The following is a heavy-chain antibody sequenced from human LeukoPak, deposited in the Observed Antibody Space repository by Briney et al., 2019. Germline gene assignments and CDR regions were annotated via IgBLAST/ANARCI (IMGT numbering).Heavy chain of an antibody. J-gene: IGHJ4*02. CDR2: IIPIFGAA. D-gene: IGHD3-22*01. CDR1: GGTFSSYA. CDR3: AKGFYYVSIGYTYGVLNI. Sequence: SVKVSCKASGGTFSSYAISWVRQAPGQGLEWMGRIIPIFGAANYAQRFQGRVSITTDESTSTAYMELSSLRSEDPAGYYCAKGFYYVSIGYTYGVLNIWAQG. V-gene: IGHV1-69*05.